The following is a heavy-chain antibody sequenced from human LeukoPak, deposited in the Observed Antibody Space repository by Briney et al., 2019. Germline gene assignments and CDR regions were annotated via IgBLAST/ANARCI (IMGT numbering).Heavy chain of an antibody. Sequence: DPGGSLRLSCAASGFTFSSYAMSWVRQAPGKGLEWVSAISGSGGSTYYVDSVKGRFTISRDNSKNTLYLQMNSLRAEDTAVYYCAKVPGPAQYSSPPGGAFDYWGQGTLVTVSS. D-gene: IGHD2-8*02. J-gene: IGHJ4*02. V-gene: IGHV3-23*01. CDR3: AKVPGPAQYSSPPGGAFDY. CDR2: ISGSGGST. CDR1: GFTFSSYA.